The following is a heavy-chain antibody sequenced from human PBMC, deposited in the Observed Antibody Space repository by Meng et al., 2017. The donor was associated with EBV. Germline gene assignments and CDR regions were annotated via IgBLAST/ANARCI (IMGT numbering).Heavy chain of an antibody. Sequence: GHRVECGGCVCRPGGFLVRSSAASGFTFSSNSMNWVRQAPGKGLEWVSSISSSSSYIYYADSVKGRFTISRDNAKNSLYLQMNSLRAEDTAVYYCARNRGNGDYYFDYWGQGTLVTVSS. CDR3: ARNRGNGDYYFDY. V-gene: IGHV3-21*01. CDR2: ISSSSSYI. J-gene: IGHJ4*02. D-gene: IGHD4-17*01. CDR1: GFTFSSNS.